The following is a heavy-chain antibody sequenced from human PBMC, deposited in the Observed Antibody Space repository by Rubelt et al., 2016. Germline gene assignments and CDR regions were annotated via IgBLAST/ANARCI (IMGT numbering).Heavy chain of an antibody. CDR3: AHRRTEPTGSCRGGSCYSGYDR. V-gene: IGHV2-5*02. CDR1: GFSLNTHGIS. Sequence: QITLKESGPTLVKPTQTLTLTCTFSGFSLNTHGISVGWIRQPPGKALEWLALIYWDGDERYSPSLKNRLSITKDTSKNQVVLTISNIDPMDTGTYYCAHRRTEPTGSCRGGSCYSGYDRWGQGTLVTVSS. CDR2: IYWDGDE. J-gene: IGHJ5*02. D-gene: IGHD2-15*01.